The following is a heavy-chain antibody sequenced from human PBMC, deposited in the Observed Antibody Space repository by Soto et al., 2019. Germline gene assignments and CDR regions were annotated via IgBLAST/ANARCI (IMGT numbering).Heavy chain of an antibody. CDR3: ARPGYSYGSDAFDI. V-gene: IGHV4-34*01. CDR2: INHSGST. CDR1: GGSFSGYY. J-gene: IGHJ3*02. D-gene: IGHD5-18*01. Sequence: SETLSLTCAVYGGSFSGYYWSWIRQPPGKGLEWIGEINHSGSTNYNPSLKSRVTISVDTSKNQFSLKLSSVTAVDTAVYYCARPGYSYGSDAFDIWGQGTMVTVSS.